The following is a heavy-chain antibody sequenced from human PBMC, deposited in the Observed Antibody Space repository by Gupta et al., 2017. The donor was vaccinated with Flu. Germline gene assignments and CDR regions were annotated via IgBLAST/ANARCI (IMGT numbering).Heavy chain of an antibody. J-gene: IGHJ4*02. CDR1: GFIFSDYW. Sequence: EVHLVESGRGLVQPGGSCTISYTASGFIFSDYWMQWVRQDPGKGLVWVLRINPDGTMTDYTDSVRGRFAISRDNAKNTLYLQINSLTAEDTAVYYCARDRRTARRPEDWGQGTLVTVSA. CDR2: INPDGTMT. V-gene: IGHV3-74*01. CDR3: ARDRRTARRPED. D-gene: IGHD1-1*01.